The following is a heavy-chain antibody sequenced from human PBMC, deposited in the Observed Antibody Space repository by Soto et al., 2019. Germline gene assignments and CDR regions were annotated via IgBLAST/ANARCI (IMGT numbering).Heavy chain of an antibody. CDR2: IDPSDSYT. CDR3: ARHRGPYNWFDP. J-gene: IGHJ5*02. D-gene: IGHD3-10*01. CDR1: GYSFTSYW. Sequence: PGESLKISCKGSGYSFTSYWISWVRQMPGKGLEWMGRIDPSDSYTNYSPSFQGHVTISADKSISTAYLQWSSLKASDTAMYYCARHRGPYNWFDPWGQGTLVTVSS. V-gene: IGHV5-10-1*01.